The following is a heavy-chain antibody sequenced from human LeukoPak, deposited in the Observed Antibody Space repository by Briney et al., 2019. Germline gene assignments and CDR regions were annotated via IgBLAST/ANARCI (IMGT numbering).Heavy chain of an antibody. CDR2: INPSSGGT. CDR3: AGDNGDYWFDY. J-gene: IGHJ4*02. Sequence: ASVKVSCKASGYTFTGYYMHWVRQAPGQGLEWMGWINPSSGGTNYAQKFQGRVTMTRDTSISTAYMELTRLRSDDTAVYYCAGDNGDYWFDYWGQGTLVTVSS. CDR1: GYTFTGYY. D-gene: IGHD4-17*01. V-gene: IGHV1-2*02.